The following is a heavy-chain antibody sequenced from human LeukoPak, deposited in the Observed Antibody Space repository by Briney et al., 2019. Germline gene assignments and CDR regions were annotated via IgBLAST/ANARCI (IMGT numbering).Heavy chain of an antibody. D-gene: IGHD2-2*01. Sequence: SETLSLTCTVSGGSISSYYWSWIRQPAGKGLEWIGRIYTSGSTNYNPSLKSRVTMPVDTSKNQFSLKLSSVTAADTAVYYCARDTPVTYCISTSCRQFWFDPWGQGTLVTVSS. V-gene: IGHV4-4*07. J-gene: IGHJ5*02. CDR3: ARDTPVTYCISTSCRQFWFDP. CDR1: GGSISSYY. CDR2: IYTSGST.